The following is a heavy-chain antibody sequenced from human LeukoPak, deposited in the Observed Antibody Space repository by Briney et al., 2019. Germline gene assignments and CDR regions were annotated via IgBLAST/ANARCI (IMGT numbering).Heavy chain of an antibody. Sequence: SETLSLTCTVSGGSISSSSYYWGWIRQPPGKGLEWIGSIYYSGSTYYNPSLKSRVTISVDTSKNQFSLKLSSVTAADTAVYYCASVAEGFDPWGQGTLVTVSS. CDR1: GGSISSSSYY. V-gene: IGHV4-39*01. CDR3: ASVAEGFDP. D-gene: IGHD5-12*01. J-gene: IGHJ5*02. CDR2: IYYSGST.